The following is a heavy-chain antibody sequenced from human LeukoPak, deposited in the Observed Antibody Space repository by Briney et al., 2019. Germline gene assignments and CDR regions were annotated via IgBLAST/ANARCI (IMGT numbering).Heavy chain of an antibody. Sequence: ASVKVSCKASGYTFTKYYIHWVRQAPGQGLEWMGIINPSGDSATYAQKFQGRVTMTRDTSTSTVHMELSSLTSDDTAVYYCARLRGSGSPWDDYWGQGTLVTVSS. CDR3: ARLRGSGSPWDDY. D-gene: IGHD3-10*02. V-gene: IGHV1-46*01. J-gene: IGHJ4*02. CDR1: GYTFTKYY. CDR2: INPSGDSA.